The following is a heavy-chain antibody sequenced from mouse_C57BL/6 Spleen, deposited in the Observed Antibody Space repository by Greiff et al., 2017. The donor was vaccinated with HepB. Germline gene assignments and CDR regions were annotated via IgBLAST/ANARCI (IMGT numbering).Heavy chain of an antibody. Sequence: VQLQQSGPELVKPGASVKISCKASGYAFSSSWMNWVKQRPGKGLEWIGRIYPGDGDTNYNGKFKGKATLTADKSSSTAYMQLSSLTSEDSAVYFCARSSYEYDGGYYFDYWGQGTTLTVSS. CDR2: IYPGDGDT. CDR1: GYAFSSSW. D-gene: IGHD2-4*01. J-gene: IGHJ2*01. V-gene: IGHV1-82*01. CDR3: ARSSYEYDGGYYFDY.